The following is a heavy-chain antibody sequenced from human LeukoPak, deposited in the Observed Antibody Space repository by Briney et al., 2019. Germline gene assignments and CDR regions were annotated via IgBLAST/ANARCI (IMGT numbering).Heavy chain of an antibody. D-gene: IGHD4-23*01. CDR2: IYYSGST. J-gene: IGHJ3*02. CDR1: GGSISSYY. Sequence: SETLSLTCIVSGGSISSYYWSWIRQPPGKGLEWIGYIYYSGSTNYNPSLKSRVTISVDTSKNQFSLKLSSVTAADTAVYYCASDYGGNFPDAFDIWGQGTMVTVSS. CDR3: ASDYGGNFPDAFDI. V-gene: IGHV4-59*01.